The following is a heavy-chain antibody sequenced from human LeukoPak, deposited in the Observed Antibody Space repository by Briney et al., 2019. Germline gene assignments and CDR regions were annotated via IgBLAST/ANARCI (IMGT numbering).Heavy chain of an antibody. CDR3: AKEGTGPTYYDFWSGYSTNFDY. CDR2: ISGSGGST. J-gene: IGHJ4*02. V-gene: IGHV3-23*01. CDR1: GFTFSSYA. Sequence: GGSLRLSCAASGFTFSSYAMSWVRQAPGNGLEWVSAISGSGGSTYYADSVKGRFTISRDNSKNTLYLQMNSLRAEDTAVYYCAKEGTGPTYYDFWSGYSTNFDYWGQGTLVTVSS. D-gene: IGHD3-3*01.